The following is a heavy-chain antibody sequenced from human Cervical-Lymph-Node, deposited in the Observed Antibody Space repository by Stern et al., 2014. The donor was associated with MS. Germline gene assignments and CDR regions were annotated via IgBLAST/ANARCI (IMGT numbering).Heavy chain of an antibody. CDR3: AAEPMYYSDSVGAFDI. V-gene: IGHV1-58*01. CDR1: GFTFTSSA. CDR2: ILVGRGNQ. J-gene: IGHJ3*02. D-gene: IGHD3-22*01. Sequence: QMQLVQAGPEVKKPGTSVKVSCTASGFTFTSSAVQWVRQARGQRLEWIRWILVGRGNQKDAQKFQERVTITRDMSTSTAYMELSSLRSEDTAVYYCAAEPMYYSDSVGAFDIWGQGTMVTVSS.